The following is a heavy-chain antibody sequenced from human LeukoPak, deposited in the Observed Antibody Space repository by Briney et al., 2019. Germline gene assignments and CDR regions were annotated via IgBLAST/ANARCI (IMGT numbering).Heavy chain of an antibody. J-gene: IGHJ4*02. V-gene: IGHV1-69*04. D-gene: IGHD2-21*02. CDR2: IIPILGIA. Sequence: GASVKVSFKASGGTFSIYAISWVRQAPGQGLEWMGRIIPILGIANYAQKFQGRVTITADKSTSTAYMELSSLRSEDTAVYYCARSVVVTAPFDYWGQGTLVTVSS. CDR1: GGTFSIYA. CDR3: ARSVVVTAPFDY.